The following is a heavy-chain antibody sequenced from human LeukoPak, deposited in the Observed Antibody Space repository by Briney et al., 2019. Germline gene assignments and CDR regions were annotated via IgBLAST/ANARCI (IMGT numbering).Heavy chain of an antibody. V-gene: IGHV3-23*01. CDR3: AKDLPLYCGGDCYTNAIDY. CDR2: ITASGDNT. D-gene: IGHD2-21*01. CDR1: GFTFSSYA. Sequence: GGSLRLSCAASGFTFSSYAMGWVRQAPGKGLEWVSAITASGDNTYYADSVKGRFTISRDNSKNTLYLQMNSLRAEDTAVYYCAKDLPLYCGGDCYTNAIDYWGQGTLVTVSS. J-gene: IGHJ4*02.